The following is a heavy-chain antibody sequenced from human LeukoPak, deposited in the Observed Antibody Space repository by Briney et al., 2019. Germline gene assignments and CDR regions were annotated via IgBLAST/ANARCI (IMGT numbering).Heavy chain of an antibody. CDR1: GFTFTNYG. J-gene: IGHJ4*02. CDR2: ISAYNGDT. CDR3: ARDEGVGERGAY. V-gene: IGHV1-18*01. D-gene: IGHD3-16*01. Sequence: ASVKVSCKASGFTFTNYGISWVRQAPGQGLEWMGWISAYNGDTNYAQKLQDRVTMTTDTSTSTAYMELRSLRSDDTAMYYCARDEGVGERGAYWGQXTXVTVSS.